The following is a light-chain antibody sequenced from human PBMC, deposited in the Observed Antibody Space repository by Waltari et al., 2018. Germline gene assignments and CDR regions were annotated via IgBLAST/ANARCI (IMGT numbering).Light chain of an antibody. CDR1: QSVSSD. Sequence: EIVLTQSPATLSLSPGERATLSCRASQSVSSDLAWYQQKPGQGPRLLIYDASNRATGIPARFSGSGSETDFTLTTSSLEPEDFAVYYCQQRSSWPWTFGQGTKVDVK. CDR2: DAS. V-gene: IGKV3-11*01. CDR3: QQRSSWPWT. J-gene: IGKJ1*01.